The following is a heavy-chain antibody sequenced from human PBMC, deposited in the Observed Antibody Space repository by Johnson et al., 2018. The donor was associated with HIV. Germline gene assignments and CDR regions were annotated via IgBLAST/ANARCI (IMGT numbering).Heavy chain of an antibody. J-gene: IGHJ3*02. Sequence: VQLVESGGGVVQPGGSLRLSCVASGFTLSSYGMHWVRQAPGKGLEWVSFIRYDGSNKYYADSVKGRFTISRDISKNTLYLQMNSLRAEDTAVYYCAKDQYGSGSYDKGNAFDIWGQGTMVTVSS. CDR2: IRYDGSNK. CDR1: GFTLSSYG. D-gene: IGHD3-10*01. CDR3: AKDQYGSGSYDKGNAFDI. V-gene: IGHV3-30*02.